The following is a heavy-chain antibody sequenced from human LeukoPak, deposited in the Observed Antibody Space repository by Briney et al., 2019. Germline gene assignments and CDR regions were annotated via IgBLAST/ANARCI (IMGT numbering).Heavy chain of an antibody. CDR3: AKDRYSGLDAFDI. Sequence: GGSLRLSCPASGFTFDDYAMHWVRQAPGKGLEWVSGINWNSGSIGYADSVRGRFTISRDNAKNSLYLQMNSLRAEDTALYYCAKDRYSGLDAFDIWGQGTMVTVSS. D-gene: IGHD5-12*01. V-gene: IGHV3-9*01. CDR2: INWNSGSI. J-gene: IGHJ3*02. CDR1: GFTFDDYA.